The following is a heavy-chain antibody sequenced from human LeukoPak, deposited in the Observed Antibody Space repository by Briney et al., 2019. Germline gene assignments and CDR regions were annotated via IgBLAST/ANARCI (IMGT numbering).Heavy chain of an antibody. J-gene: IGHJ6*02. CDR3: VRKIGFYSPLDYGLDV. Sequence: GGSLRLSCAASGFTFSSYAIHWVRHTAGQGLQWVSSIGIGGDTYYLGSVQGRFTISRENAKTSVDLQLNSLRAEDTAVYYCVRKIGFYSPLDYGLDVWGQGTTVTVSS. V-gene: IGHV3-13*04. D-gene: IGHD2-21*01. CDR1: GFTFSSYA. CDR2: IGIGGDT.